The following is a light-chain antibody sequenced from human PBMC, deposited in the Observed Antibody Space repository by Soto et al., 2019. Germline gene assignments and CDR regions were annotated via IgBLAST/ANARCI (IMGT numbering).Light chain of an antibody. CDR1: QGISTY. V-gene: IGKV1-9*01. CDR2: AAS. Sequence: DIQLTQSPSFLSASVGDRVTITCRATQGISTYLAWYQQKPGKAPKLLIYAASTLQSGVPSRFSGSGSGTEFTLTISSLQPEDFATYYCQQLKSYPLTFGGGTKVDIK. J-gene: IGKJ4*01. CDR3: QQLKSYPLT.